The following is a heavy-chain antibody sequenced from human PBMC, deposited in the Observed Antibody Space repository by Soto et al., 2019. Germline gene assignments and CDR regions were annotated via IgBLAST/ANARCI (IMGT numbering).Heavy chain of an antibody. D-gene: IGHD2-15*01. J-gene: IGHJ6*03. CDR3: ARRNSVGYYYFYMDV. V-gene: IGHV4-59*08. Sequence: SETLSLTCTVSGDSISYDFWSWIRQPPGKRLEWIGYISYSGSTNYDPSLKSRVTMSVDTSKNQFSLKLSSVTAADTAVYYCARRNSVGYYYFYMDVWGQGTTVTVCS. CDR1: GDSISYDF. CDR2: ISYSGST.